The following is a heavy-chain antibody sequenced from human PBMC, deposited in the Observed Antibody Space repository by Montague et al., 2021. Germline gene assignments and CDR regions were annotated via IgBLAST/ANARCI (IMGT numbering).Heavy chain of an antibody. CDR3: ARDPFFGAVDY. CDR1: GFIFNNSY. CDR2: MNPDGSGR. V-gene: IGHV3-7*01. Sequence: SLRLSCAASGFIFNNSYMAWIRQAPGKGLEWVANMNPDGSGRYYVDSVRGRFTISRDNAKNSLFLQMSGLRVEDTAVYYCARDPFFGAVDYWGQGTLVTVSS. J-gene: IGHJ4*02. D-gene: IGHD2/OR15-2a*01.